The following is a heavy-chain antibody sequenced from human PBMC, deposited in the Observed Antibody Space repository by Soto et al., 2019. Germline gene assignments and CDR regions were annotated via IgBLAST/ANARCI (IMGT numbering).Heavy chain of an antibody. V-gene: IGHV4-38-2*01. CDR2: IYHSGST. Sequence: SETLSLTCAVSGYSISSGYYWGWIRQPPGKGLEWIGSIYHSGSTYYNPSLKSRVTISVDTSKNQFSLKLSSVTAADTAVYYCARGSGATIFSTVFDYWGQGTLVTVSS. D-gene: IGHD3-3*01. CDR3: ARGSGATIFSTVFDY. CDR1: GYSISSGYY. J-gene: IGHJ4*02.